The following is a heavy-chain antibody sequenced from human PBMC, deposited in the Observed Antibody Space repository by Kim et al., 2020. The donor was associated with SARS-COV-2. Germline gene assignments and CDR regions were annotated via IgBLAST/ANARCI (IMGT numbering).Heavy chain of an antibody. Sequence: GGSLRLSCAASGFNFSSFAMSWVRQAPGRGLEWLALIYYDGSEKFYADSVKGRFTISRDNSENTLYLQLNDLRVEDTAVYYCGKDSGVLGAIDSWGQGT. J-gene: IGHJ4*02. CDR3: GKDSGVLGAIDS. D-gene: IGHD1-26*01. V-gene: IGHV3-33*06. CDR2: IYYDGSEK. CDR1: GFNFSSFA.